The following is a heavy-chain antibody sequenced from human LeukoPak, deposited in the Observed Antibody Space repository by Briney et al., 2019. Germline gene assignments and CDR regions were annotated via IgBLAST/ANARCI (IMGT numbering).Heavy chain of an antibody. CDR3: ASYSSGYYYVLDY. J-gene: IGHJ4*02. CDR2: IYYSGST. Sequence: SETLSLPCTVSGGSISSSSYYWGWIRQPPGRGLEWIGSIYYSGSTYYNPSLKSRVSISVDTSKNQFSLKLSSVTAADTAVYYCASYSSGYYYVLDYWGQGTLVTVSS. V-gene: IGHV4-39*01. CDR1: GGSISSSSYY. D-gene: IGHD3-22*01.